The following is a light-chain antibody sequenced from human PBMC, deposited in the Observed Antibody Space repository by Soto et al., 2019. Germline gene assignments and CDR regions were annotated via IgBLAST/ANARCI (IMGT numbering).Light chain of an antibody. Sequence: EIVLTQSPGTLSLSPGQRATLSCRASQSLSSSFLAWYQQKPGQAPRLIIYGASSRAAGIPDRFSGSGSGTDFTLPVSRLEPEDFAVYYCHQFATTRSFGQGTKVDMK. V-gene: IGKV3-20*01. CDR3: HQFATTRS. J-gene: IGKJ1*01. CDR2: GAS. CDR1: QSLSSSF.